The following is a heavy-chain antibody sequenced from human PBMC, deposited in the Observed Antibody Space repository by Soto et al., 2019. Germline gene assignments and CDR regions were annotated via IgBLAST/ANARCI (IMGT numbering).Heavy chain of an antibody. CDR2: INHSGST. Sequence: SETLSLTCAVYGGSFSGYYWSWIRQPPGKGLEWIGEINHSGSTNYNPSLKSRVTISVDTSKNQFSLKLSSVTAADTAVYYCARGAMVRGVIITISYYMDVWGKGTTVTVSS. J-gene: IGHJ6*03. CDR1: GGSFSGYY. D-gene: IGHD3-10*01. CDR3: ARGAMVRGVIITISYYMDV. V-gene: IGHV4-34*01.